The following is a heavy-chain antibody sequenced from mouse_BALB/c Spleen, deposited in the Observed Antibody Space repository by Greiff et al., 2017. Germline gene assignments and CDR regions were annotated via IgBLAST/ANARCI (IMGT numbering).Heavy chain of an antibody. CDR2: IDPSDSYT. Sequence: VQLQQPGAELVKPGASVKMSCKASGYTFTSYWMHWVKQRPGQGLEWIGVIDPSDSYTSYNQKFKGKATLTVDTSSSTAYMQLSSLTSEDSAVYYCTRSRGGNSAWFAYWGQGTLVTVSA. CDR1: GYTFTSYW. V-gene: IGHV1S127*01. J-gene: IGHJ3*01. CDR3: TRSRGGNSAWFAY. D-gene: IGHD2-1*01.